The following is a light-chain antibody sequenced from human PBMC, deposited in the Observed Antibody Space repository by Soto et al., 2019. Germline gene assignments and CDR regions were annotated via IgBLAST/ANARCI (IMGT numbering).Light chain of an antibody. CDR2: EFS. J-gene: IGLJ1*01. V-gene: IGLV2-14*01. CDR3: SSYTSSSTLEV. CDR1: SSDVGGYNY. Sequence: QSVLTQPASVSGSPGQSITISCTGTSSDVGGYNYVSWYQQHPGKAPSLIIYEFSHPPSWVSNLFSGSKSGNTAPLPISALQAEHAAHYSCSSYTSSSTLEVFGTGTKGTVL.